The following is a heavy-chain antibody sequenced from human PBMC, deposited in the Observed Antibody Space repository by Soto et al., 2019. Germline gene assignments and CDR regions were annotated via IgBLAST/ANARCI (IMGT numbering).Heavy chain of an antibody. V-gene: IGHV3-11*01. J-gene: IGHJ4*02. CDR1: GFTFSDYY. CDR2: ISGSGTTI. Sequence: QVQLVDSGGDLVKPGGSLRLSCAASGFTFSDYYMTWIRQAPGKGLEWISYISGSGTTIYDADSVKGRFTISRDNAKNSLYLEMNRLGADDTAVYYCARDGACSCGRCYRKFAFDLLGQGTLVTVSS. CDR3: ARDGACSCGRCYRKFAFDL. D-gene: IGHD2-15*01.